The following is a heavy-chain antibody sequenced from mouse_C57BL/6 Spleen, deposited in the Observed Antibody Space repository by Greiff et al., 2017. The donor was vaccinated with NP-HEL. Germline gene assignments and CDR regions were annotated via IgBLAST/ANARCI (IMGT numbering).Heavy chain of an antibody. CDR2: ISSGSSTI. V-gene: IGHV5-17*01. J-gene: IGHJ4*01. CDR3: ARKRLGYYYAMDY. CDR1: GFTFSDYG. Sequence: EVHLVESGGGLVKPGGSLKLSCAASGFTFSDYGMHWVRQAPEKGLEWVAYISSGSSTIYYADTVKGRFTISRDNAKNTLFLQMTSLRSEDTAMYYCARKRLGYYYAMDYWGQGTSVTVSS. D-gene: IGHD2-13*01.